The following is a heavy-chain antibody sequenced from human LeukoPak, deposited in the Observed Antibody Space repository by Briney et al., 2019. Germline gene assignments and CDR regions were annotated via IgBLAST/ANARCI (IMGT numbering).Heavy chain of an antibody. Sequence: GGTLRLSCAASGFTFSSFDMHWVRQPTGQGLEWVSTIGTASDTYYPGSVEGRFTLSRDNAKNSLYLQMNSLTAGDTAVYYCARGPPRGKYYYMDVWGKGTTITVSS. J-gene: IGHJ6*03. V-gene: IGHV3-13*01. CDR3: ARGPPRGKYYYMDV. D-gene: IGHD1-1*01. CDR1: GFTFSSFD. CDR2: IGTASDT.